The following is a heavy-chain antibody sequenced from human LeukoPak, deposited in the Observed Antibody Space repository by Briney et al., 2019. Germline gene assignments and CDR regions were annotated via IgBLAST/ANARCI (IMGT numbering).Heavy chain of an antibody. CDR1: GFTFSTYG. D-gene: IGHD4-23*01. CDR2: FSYDGSTQ. Sequence: GGSLRLSCAGSGFTFSTYGMHWVRQAPGKGLEWVALFSYDGSTQRYADSVKGRFTISRDNSKNTLFLQMSSLRAEDTAVYYCAKGDYGGDFRYFDYWGQGTLVTVSS. CDR3: AKGDYGGDFRYFDY. V-gene: IGHV3-30-3*01. J-gene: IGHJ4*02.